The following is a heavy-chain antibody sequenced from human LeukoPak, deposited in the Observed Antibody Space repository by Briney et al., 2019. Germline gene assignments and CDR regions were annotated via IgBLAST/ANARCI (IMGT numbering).Heavy chain of an antibody. CDR1: GFTVSSNY. D-gene: IGHD1-26*01. Sequence: PGGSLRLSCAASGFTVSSNYMSWVRQAPGKGLEWVSVIYSCGSTYYADSVKGRFTISRDNSKNTLYLQMNSLRAEDTAVYYCAKESGGSFVLPYDYWGQGTLVTVSS. CDR3: AKESGGSFVLPYDY. V-gene: IGHV3-53*01. J-gene: IGHJ4*02. CDR2: IYSCGST.